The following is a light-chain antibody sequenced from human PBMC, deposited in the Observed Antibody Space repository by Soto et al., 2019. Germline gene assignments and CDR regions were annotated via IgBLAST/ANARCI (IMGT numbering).Light chain of an antibody. Sequence: SYVLTQPPSVSVSPGKTARITCGGTNIGSQSVHWYQQQPGQAPVLVMFYDRVRPSGLPERFSGSNSGNTATLTISRVEAGDEADYYCQVWDTSSDHPGVFGGGTKLTVL. V-gene: IGLV3-21*04. CDR1: NIGSQS. CDR2: YDR. CDR3: QVWDTSSDHPGV. J-gene: IGLJ2*01.